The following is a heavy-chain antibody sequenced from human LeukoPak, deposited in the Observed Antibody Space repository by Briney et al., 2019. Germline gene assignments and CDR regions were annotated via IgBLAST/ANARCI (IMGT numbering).Heavy chain of an antibody. V-gene: IGHV3-48*01. Sequence: GGSLRLSCAASGFTFSSYSVNWVRQAPGKGLEWVSYISGSGSTIYYADSLKGRFTISRDNAKNSVYLQMNSLRAEDTAVYYCARDLTASIWGQGTMVTVSS. CDR3: ARDLTASI. D-gene: IGHD2-21*02. CDR2: ISGSGSTI. CDR1: GFTFSSYS. J-gene: IGHJ3*02.